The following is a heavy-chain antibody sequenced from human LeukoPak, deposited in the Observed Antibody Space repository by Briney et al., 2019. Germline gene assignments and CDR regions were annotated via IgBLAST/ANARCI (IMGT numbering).Heavy chain of an antibody. CDR2: IYYSGST. Sequence: SETLSLTCTVSGGSISSGDYYWSWIRQPPGKGLEWIGYIYYSGSTYYNPSLKSRVTISVDTSKNQFSLKLSSVTAADTAVYYCARGFDRVWSGYSTFDPWGQGTLVTVSS. CDR1: GGSISSGDYY. V-gene: IGHV4-30-4*08. J-gene: IGHJ5*02. CDR3: ARGFDRVWSGYSTFDP. D-gene: IGHD3-3*01.